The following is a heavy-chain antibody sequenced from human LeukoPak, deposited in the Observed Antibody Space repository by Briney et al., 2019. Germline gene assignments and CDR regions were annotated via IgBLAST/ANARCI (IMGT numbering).Heavy chain of an antibody. J-gene: IGHJ4*02. CDR1: GGSFSGYY. D-gene: IGHD4-17*01. Sequence: SGTLSLTCAVYGGSFSGYYWSWIRKPPGKGLEWIGEINHSGSTNYNPSLKSRVTISVDTSKNQFSLKPSSVTAADTAVYYCATSGYGDYSMDYWGQGTLVTVSS. V-gene: IGHV4-34*01. CDR2: INHSGST. CDR3: ATSGYGDYSMDY.